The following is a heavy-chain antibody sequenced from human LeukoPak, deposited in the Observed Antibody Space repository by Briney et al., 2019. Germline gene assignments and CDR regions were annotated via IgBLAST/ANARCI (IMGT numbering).Heavy chain of an antibody. CDR3: AKVVDCSGGSCKYYYYYGMDV. V-gene: IGHV3-11*01. J-gene: IGHJ6*02. CDR1: GFTFSDYY. Sequence: GGSLRLSCAASGFTFSDYYMSWIRQAPGKGLEWVSYISSSGSTIYYADSVKGRFTISRDNSKNTLYLQMNSLRAEDTAVYYCAKVVDCSGGSCKYYYYYGMDVWGQGTTVTVSS. CDR2: ISSSGSTI. D-gene: IGHD2-15*01.